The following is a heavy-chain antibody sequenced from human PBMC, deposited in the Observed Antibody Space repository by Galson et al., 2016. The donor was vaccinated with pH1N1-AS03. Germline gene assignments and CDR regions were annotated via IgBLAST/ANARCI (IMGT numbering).Heavy chain of an antibody. Sequence: SLRLSCAAFGFTISNFGMLWVRQAPGQGLEWVAIISFDGTNKYYADSVKGRFSISRDNSKNTLFLQMSALRAEDTAVYYCANDFNYDFWSGYSFYWGQGALVTVSS. CDR1: GFTISNFG. D-gene: IGHD3/OR15-3a*01. CDR2: ISFDGTNK. V-gene: IGHV3-30*18. J-gene: IGHJ4*02. CDR3: ANDFNYDFWSGYSFY.